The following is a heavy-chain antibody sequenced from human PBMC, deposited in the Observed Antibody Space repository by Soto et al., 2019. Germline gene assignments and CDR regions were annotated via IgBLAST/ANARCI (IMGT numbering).Heavy chain of an antibody. CDR2: ISGRGGST. V-gene: IGHV3-23*01. D-gene: IGHD7-27*01. Sequence: GGSLRLSCAASGFTFSSYAMSWVRQAPGKGLEWVSAISGRGGSTYYADSWKGRFTISRDNSKNTLYLQMNSLRAEDTSVYYGAKDLNWGSGSDAFDIWGQGTMVTVSS. CDR1: GFTFSSYA. CDR3: AKDLNWGSGSDAFDI. J-gene: IGHJ3*02.